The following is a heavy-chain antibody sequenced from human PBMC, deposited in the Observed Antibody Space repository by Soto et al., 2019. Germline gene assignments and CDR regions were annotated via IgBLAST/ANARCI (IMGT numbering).Heavy chain of an antibody. CDR1: GFTFSTYS. D-gene: IGHD3-9*01. J-gene: IGHJ4*02. CDR2: ISSTSSYI. Sequence: GGSLRLSCVSSGFTFSTYSMNLVRQAPGKGLEWVSSISSTSSYIYYADSVKGRFTISRDNAKNSLYLQMNSLRVEDMAVYYCARAPLRYFDWLLSPFDYWGQGTLVTVSS. V-gene: IGHV3-21*01. CDR3: ARAPLRYFDWLLSPFDY.